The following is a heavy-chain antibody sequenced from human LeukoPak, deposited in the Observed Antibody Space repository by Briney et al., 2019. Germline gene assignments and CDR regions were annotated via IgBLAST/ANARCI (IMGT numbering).Heavy chain of an antibody. CDR1: GFTFSSYW. CDR2: INTDGSHT. V-gene: IGHV3-74*01. CDR3: AREGSGDNTFDY. D-gene: IGHD4-17*01. Sequence: GGSLRLSCAASGFTFSSYWMHWVRQAPGEGLVWVSRINTDGSHTRYADSVKGRFTISRDNAKNTLYLQMNSLRAEDTAVYYCAREGSGDNTFDYWGQGSLVTVSS. J-gene: IGHJ4*02.